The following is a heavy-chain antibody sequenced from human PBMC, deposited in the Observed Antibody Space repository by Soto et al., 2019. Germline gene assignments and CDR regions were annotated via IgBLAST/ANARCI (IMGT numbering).Heavy chain of an antibody. V-gene: IGHV2-5*02. CDR2: IYWDDDK. Sequence: QITLKESGPMLVKPTQTLTLTCTFSGFSLSTSGVGVGWIRQPPGKALEWLALIYWDDDKRYSPSLKSRLTITKDTSKHHVVLTMTNMDPVDTATYYCAHDSSGLYGFDYWGQGTLVTVSS. CDR3: AHDSSGLYGFDY. D-gene: IGHD6-19*01. J-gene: IGHJ4*02. CDR1: GFSLSTSGVG.